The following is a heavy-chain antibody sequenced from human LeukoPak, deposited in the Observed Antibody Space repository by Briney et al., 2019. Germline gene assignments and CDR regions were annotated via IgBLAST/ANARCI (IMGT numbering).Heavy chain of an antibody. D-gene: IGHD1-26*01. CDR3: ARDGGTNDAFDI. J-gene: IGHJ3*02. CDR1: GFTFSSYE. V-gene: IGHV3-48*03. Sequence: PGGSLRLSCAASGFTFSSYEMNWVRLAPGKGLEWVSYISSSGSIIYYADSVKGRFTISRDNAKNSLYLQMNSLRAEDTAVYYCARDGGTNDAFDIWGQGTMVTVSS. CDR2: ISSSGSII.